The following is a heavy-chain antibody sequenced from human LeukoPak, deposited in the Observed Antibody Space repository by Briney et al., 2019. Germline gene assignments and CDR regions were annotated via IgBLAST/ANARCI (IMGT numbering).Heavy chain of an antibody. D-gene: IGHD2-2*01. CDR2: ISSSSSYI. Sequence: GGSLRLSCAASGFTFSSYSMNWVRQAPGKGLEWVSSISSSSSYIYYADSVKGRFTISRDNAKNSLYLQMNSLRAEDTAVYYCATDFTRAVVPAALDYWGQGTLVTVSS. J-gene: IGHJ4*02. CDR1: GFTFSSYS. V-gene: IGHV3-21*01. CDR3: ATDFTRAVVPAALDY.